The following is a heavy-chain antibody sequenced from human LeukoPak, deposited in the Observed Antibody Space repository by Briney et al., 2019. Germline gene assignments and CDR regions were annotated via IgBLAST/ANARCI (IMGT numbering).Heavy chain of an antibody. J-gene: IGHJ6*02. CDR3: ARHVEDNSSSWYQIRYYYYYGMDV. V-gene: IGHV4-39*01. CDR1: GGSISSSSYY. Sequence: SETLSLTCTVPGGSISSSSYYWGWIRQPPGKGLEWIGSIYYSGSTYYNPSLKSRVTISVDTSKNQFSLKLSSVTAADTAVYYCARHVEDNSSSWYQIRYYYYYGMDVWGQGTTVTVSS. CDR2: IYYSGST. D-gene: IGHD6-13*01.